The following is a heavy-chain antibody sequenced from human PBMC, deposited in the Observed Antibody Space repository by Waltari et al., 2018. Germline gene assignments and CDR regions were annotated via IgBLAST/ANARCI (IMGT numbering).Heavy chain of an antibody. CDR2: RDAGDSET. J-gene: IGHJ6*03. Sequence: EVQLVQSGAEVKKPGESLKISCKGSGYSFTSYWFGWVRQMPGKGLEWMGSRDAGDSETRYSQALQGQVTRSADKTISTDYLQWSSLKASDTAMYYGARLRGDRYMDVWGKGTTVTVSS. V-gene: IGHV5-51*01. CDR3: ARLRGDRYMDV. CDR1: GYSFTSYW.